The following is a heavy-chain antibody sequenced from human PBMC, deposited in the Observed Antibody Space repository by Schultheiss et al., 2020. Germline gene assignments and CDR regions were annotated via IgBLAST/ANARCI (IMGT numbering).Heavy chain of an antibody. Sequence: GGSLRLSCAASGFTFSSYGMHWVRQAPGKGLEWVAVIWYDGSNKYYADSVKGRFTISRDNSKNTLYLQMNSLRAEDTAVYYCAKIVDIAARSHYWGQGTLVNVDS. CDR1: GFTFSSYG. CDR2: IWYDGSNK. CDR3: AKIVDIAARSHY. V-gene: IGHV3-33*06. D-gene: IGHD5-12*01. J-gene: IGHJ4*02.